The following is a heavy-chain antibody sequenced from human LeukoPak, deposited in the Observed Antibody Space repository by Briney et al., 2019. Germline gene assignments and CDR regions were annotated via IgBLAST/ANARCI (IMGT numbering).Heavy chain of an antibody. V-gene: IGHV4-4*07. CDR2: LYTTGST. Sequence: SETLSLTCTVSGASISSYYWSWVRQPAGKGLEWIGRLYTTGSTNYNPSLKSRVTMSVDTSKNQFSLKLSSVTAADTAVYYCAREGVDLREGYFDYWGQGTLVTVSS. J-gene: IGHJ4*02. CDR3: AREGVDLREGYFDY. D-gene: IGHD5/OR15-5a*01. CDR1: GASISSYY.